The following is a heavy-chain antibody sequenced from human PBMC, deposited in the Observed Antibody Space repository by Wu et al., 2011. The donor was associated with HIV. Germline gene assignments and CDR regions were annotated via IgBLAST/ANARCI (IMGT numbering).Heavy chain of an antibody. CDR1: GYTFTRYY. CDR2: INPSGGST. CDR3: ARNIGGDEDC. Sequence: QVQLVQSGAEVKKPGASVKVSCKASGYTFTRYYMYWVRQAPGQGLEWMGIINPSGGSTSYAQKFQGRVTITADKSTSTAYMELSSLTSEDTAVYFCARNIGGDEDCWGQGTLVTVSS. J-gene: IGHJ4*02. V-gene: IGHV1-46*01. D-gene: IGHD2-21*01.